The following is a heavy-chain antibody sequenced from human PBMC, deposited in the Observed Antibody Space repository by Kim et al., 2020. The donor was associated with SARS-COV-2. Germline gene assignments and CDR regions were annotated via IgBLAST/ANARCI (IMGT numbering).Heavy chain of an antibody. Sequence: HPSLKMRVTISVDTSKNQFSLKLSSVTAADTAVYYCARSPYGDGDWFDPWGQGTLVTVSS. J-gene: IGHJ5*02. D-gene: IGHD4-17*01. CDR3: ARSPYGDGDWFDP. V-gene: IGHV4-4*09.